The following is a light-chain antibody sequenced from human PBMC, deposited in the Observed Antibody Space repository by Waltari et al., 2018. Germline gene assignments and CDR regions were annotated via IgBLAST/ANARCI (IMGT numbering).Light chain of an antibody. V-gene: IGKV1-5*03. J-gene: IGKJ2*01. CDR2: KTS. CDR3: QHYNSYSGDT. CDR1: KSITTT. Sequence: DIQITQSPSTLSDSVGDRVIITCRARKSITTTLAWYQQKPGKAPKLLIYKTSTLESGVPSRFSGSGSGTEFTLNISSLQPDDFATYYCQHYNSYSGDTFGQGTKLEI.